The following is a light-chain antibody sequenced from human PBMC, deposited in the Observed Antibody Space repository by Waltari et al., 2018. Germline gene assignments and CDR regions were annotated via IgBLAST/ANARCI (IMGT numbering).Light chain of an antibody. Sequence: EIVMTQSPATLSLSPGERATLSCRASQSVSSSLAWYQQKPGQAPRLLIYGASSRATGIPDRFGGSGSGTDFTLTSSSLEPEDVAVYYCLQRSNWPMYSFGQGTKVEIK. CDR3: LQRSNWPMYS. CDR2: GAS. V-gene: IGKV3-15*01. J-gene: IGKJ2*03. CDR1: QSVSSS.